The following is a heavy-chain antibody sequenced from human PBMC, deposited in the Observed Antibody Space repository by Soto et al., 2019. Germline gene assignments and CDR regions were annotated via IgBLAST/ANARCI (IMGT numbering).Heavy chain of an antibody. CDR1: GFTFSSHA. Sequence: QVQLVESGGGVVQPGRSLRLSCAASGFTFSSHAMHWVRQAPGKGLEWVAVISFDGSNKYYADSVKGRFTISRDNSKNTLSLQMNSLRAEDTAVYYCAREWETAMVYGFYSYYGMVVWGQGTTVTVSS. J-gene: IGHJ6*02. CDR2: ISFDGSNK. CDR3: AREWETAMVYGFYSYYGMVV. D-gene: IGHD5-18*01. V-gene: IGHV3-30-3*01.